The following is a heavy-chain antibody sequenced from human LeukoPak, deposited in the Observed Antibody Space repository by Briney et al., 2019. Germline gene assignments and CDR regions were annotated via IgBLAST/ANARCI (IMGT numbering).Heavy chain of an antibody. CDR1: GYTFTSYD. J-gene: IGHJ6*02. CDR2: MNPNSGNT. V-gene: IGHV1-8*01. Sequence: GASVKVSCKASGYTFTSYDINWVRQAPGQGLEWMGWMNPNSGNTGYAQKFLGRVTMTRNTSISTAYMELSSLRSEDTAVYYCARAGYDILTGWQYYYGMDVWGQGHTVTVSS. D-gene: IGHD3-9*01. CDR3: ARAGYDILTGWQYYYGMDV.